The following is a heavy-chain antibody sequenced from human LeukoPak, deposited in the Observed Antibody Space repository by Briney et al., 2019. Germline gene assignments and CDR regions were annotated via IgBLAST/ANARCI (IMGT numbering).Heavy chain of an antibody. CDR1: GGSISSYY. CDR3: ARGAPMATPLDY. V-gene: IGHV4-59*01. CDR2: IYYSGST. J-gene: IGHJ4*02. D-gene: IGHD5-24*01. Sequence: PSETLSLTCTVSGGSISSYYWSWIRQPPGKGLEWIGYIYYSGSTNYNPSLKSRVTISVDTSKNQFSLKLSSVTAADTAVYYCARGAPMATPLDYWGQGTLVTVSS.